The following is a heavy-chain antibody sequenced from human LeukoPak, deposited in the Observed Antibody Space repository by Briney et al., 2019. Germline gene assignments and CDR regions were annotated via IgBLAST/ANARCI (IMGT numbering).Heavy chain of an antibody. CDR3: ARKPLGYCSGGSCRKPYNWFDP. CDR1: GGSFSGYY. CDR2: INHSGST. Sequence: SETLSLTCAVYGGSFSGYYWSWIRQPPGKGLEWIGEINHSGSTNYNPSLKSRVTISVDTSKNQFSLKLSSVAAADTAVYYCARKPLGYCSGGSCRKPYNWFDPWGQGTLVTVSS. D-gene: IGHD2-15*01. V-gene: IGHV4-34*01. J-gene: IGHJ5*02.